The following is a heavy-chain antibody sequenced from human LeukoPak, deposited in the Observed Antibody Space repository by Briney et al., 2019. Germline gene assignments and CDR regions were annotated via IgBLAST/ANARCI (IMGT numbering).Heavy chain of an antibody. CDR3: AKFAAAGTQRYYGMDV. CDR2: ISYDGSNK. D-gene: IGHD6-13*01. V-gene: IGHV3-30*18. CDR1: GFTFSSYS. Sequence: GGSLRLSCAASGFTFSSYSMNWVRQAPGKGLEWVAVISYDGSNKYYADSVKGGFTISRDNSKNTLYLQINSLRAEDTAVYYCAKFAAAGTQRYYGMDVWGQGTTVTVSS. J-gene: IGHJ6*02.